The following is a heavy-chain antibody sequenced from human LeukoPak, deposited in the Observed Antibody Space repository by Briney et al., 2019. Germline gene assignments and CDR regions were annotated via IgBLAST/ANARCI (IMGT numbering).Heavy chain of an antibody. CDR3: ARDSGSGWYEAHFDP. V-gene: IGHV3-30*02. CDR2: IQYDGTIK. D-gene: IGHD6-19*01. CDR1: GFTFNTYG. J-gene: IGHJ5*02. Sequence: RGGSLRLSCAASGFTFNTYGMHWVRKAPGKGLEWVAFIQYDGTIKYYGDSVKGRFTISRDNSKNTLYLQMNSLRAEDTAIYYCARDSGSGWYEAHFDPWGQGTLVAVSS.